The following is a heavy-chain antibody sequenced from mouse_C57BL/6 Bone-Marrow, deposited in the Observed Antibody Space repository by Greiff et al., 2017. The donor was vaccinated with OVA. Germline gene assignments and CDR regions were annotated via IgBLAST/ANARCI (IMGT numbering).Heavy chain of an antibody. CDR3: ARGGYSFFYYARDY. Sequence: EVQLVESGPGLVKPSQSLSLTCSVTGYSITSGYYWNWIRQFPGNKLEWMGYISYDGSNNYNPSLKNRISITRDTSKNQFFLKLNSVTTEDTATYYCARGGYSFFYYARDYWGQGTSVTVSS. V-gene: IGHV3-6*01. CDR1: GYSITSGYY. D-gene: IGHD2-3*01. J-gene: IGHJ4*01. CDR2: ISYDGSN.